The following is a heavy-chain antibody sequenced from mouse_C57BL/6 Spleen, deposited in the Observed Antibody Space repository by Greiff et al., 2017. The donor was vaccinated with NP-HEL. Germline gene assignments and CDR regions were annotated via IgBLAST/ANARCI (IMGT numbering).Heavy chain of an antibody. CDR2: IYPRDGST. CDR3: ASHSNYHAMDY. J-gene: IGHJ4*01. Sequence: VQLQQSDAELVKPGASVTISCKVSGYTFTDHTIHWMKQRPEQGLEWIGSIYPRDGSTKYNEKFKGKATLTADKSSSTAYVQLNSLTSEDSAVYFCASHSNYHAMDYWGQGTSVTVSS. CDR1: GYTFTDHT. D-gene: IGHD2-5*01. V-gene: IGHV1-78*01.